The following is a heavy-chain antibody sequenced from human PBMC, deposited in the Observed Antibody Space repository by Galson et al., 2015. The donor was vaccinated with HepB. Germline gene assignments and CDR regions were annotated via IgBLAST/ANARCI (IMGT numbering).Heavy chain of an antibody. CDR1: GFTFSSYA. Sequence: SLRLSCAASGFTFSSYAMHWVRQAPGKGLEWVAVISYDGSNKYYADSVEGRFTISRDNSKNTLYLQMNSLRAEDTTVYYCARDQRAYSSSWYAGYFDYWGQGTLVTVSS. D-gene: IGHD6-13*01. CDR2: ISYDGSNK. CDR3: ARDQRAYSSSWYAGYFDY. V-gene: IGHV3-30*04. J-gene: IGHJ4*02.